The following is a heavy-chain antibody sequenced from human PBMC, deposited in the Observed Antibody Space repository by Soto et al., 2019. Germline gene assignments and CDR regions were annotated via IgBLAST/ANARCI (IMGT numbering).Heavy chain of an antibody. CDR2: IWYDGSNK. V-gene: IGHV3-33*01. D-gene: IGHD2-15*01. Sequence: SGGSLRLSCAASGFTFSSYGMHWVRQAPGKGLEWVAVIWYDGSNKYYADSVKGRFTISRDNSKNTLYLQMNSLRAEDTAVYYCARERGDCSGGSCYRGYYYGMDVWGQGTTVTVSS. CDR1: GFTFSSYG. J-gene: IGHJ6*02. CDR3: ARERGDCSGGSCYRGYYYGMDV.